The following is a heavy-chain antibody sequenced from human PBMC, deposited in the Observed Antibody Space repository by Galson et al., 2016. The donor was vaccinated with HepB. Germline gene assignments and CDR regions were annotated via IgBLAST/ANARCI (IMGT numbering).Heavy chain of an antibody. J-gene: IGHJ4*02. CDR1: GFTFSYYW. CDR3: ARDGLGTVAAASALGN. V-gene: IGHV3-7*01. D-gene: IGHD6-25*01. Sequence: SLRLSCAASGFTFSYYWMSWVRQAPGKGLEWVANVNQDGGEKYYVDSVKGRFTISRDNAKNSLYLQMKSLRVEDTAVYYCARDGLGTVAAASALGNWGQGTLVTVSS. CDR2: VNQDGGEK.